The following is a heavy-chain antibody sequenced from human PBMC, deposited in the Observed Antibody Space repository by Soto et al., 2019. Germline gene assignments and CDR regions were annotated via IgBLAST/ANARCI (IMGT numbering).Heavy chain of an antibody. J-gene: IGHJ5*02. D-gene: IGHD3-22*01. CDR2: IYYSGNT. CDR3: ARHSGYSYRWFDP. Sequence: PSETLSLTCTVSGVSISSYYWSWIRQPPGKGLEWIGYIYYSGNTNYNPSLKSRVSISVDTSKNQFSLQLSSVTAADTAVYYCARHSGYSYRWFDPWGQGTLVTVSS. CDR1: GVSISSYY. V-gene: IGHV4-59*01.